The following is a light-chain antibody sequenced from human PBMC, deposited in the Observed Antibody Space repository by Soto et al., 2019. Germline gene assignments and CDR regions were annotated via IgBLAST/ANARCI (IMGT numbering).Light chain of an antibody. V-gene: IGLV2-14*01. CDR2: EVT. CDR1: SSDVGGYDF. CDR3: SSYTSSTTPVV. J-gene: IGLJ2*01. Sequence: QSALTQPASVSGSPGQSITISCTGTSSDVGGYDFVSWYQQHPGKAPKVIIYEVTNRPSGVSNRFSGSKSGNTASLTISGLQAEDEADYYCSSYTSSTTPVVFGGGTKLTVL.